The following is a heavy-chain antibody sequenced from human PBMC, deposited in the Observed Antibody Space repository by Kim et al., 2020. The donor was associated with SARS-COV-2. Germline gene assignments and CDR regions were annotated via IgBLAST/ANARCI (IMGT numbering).Heavy chain of an antibody. J-gene: IGHJ4*02. CDR1: GFTFSDYY. CDR3: ARGEEGWSSWSDGDY. V-gene: IGHV3-11*01. Sequence: GGSLRLSCAASGFTFSDYYMSWIRQAPGKGLEYVSYISHNAISIHYADSVKGRFTISRDNAKNSLYLQMNSLRAEDTAIYFCARGEEGWSSWSDGDYCGQGTLVTVSP. D-gene: IGHD6-13*01. CDR2: ISHNAISI.